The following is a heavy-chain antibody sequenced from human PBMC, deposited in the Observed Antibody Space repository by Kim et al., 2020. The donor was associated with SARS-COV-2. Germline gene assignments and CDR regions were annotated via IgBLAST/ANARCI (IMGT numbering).Heavy chain of an antibody. D-gene: IGHD1-26*01. V-gene: IGHV4-59*01. CDR3: ARVRESGGSYPDY. Sequence: SETLSLTCTVSGGSISSYYWSWIRQPPGKGLEWIGYIYYSGSTNYNPSLKSRVTISVDTSKNQFSLKLSSVTAADTAVYYCARVRESGGSYPDYWGQGTLVTVSS. CDR2: IYYSGST. CDR1: GGSISSYY. J-gene: IGHJ4*02.